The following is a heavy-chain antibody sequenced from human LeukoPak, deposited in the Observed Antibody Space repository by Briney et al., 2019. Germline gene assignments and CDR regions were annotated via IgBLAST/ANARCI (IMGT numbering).Heavy chain of an antibody. J-gene: IGHJ4*02. D-gene: IGHD3-10*01. V-gene: IGHV3-23*01. Sequence: GGSLRLSCAASGFTFGSYAMSWVRQAPGKGLEWVSAISGSGGSTYYADSVKGRFTISRDNSKNTLYLQMNSLRAEDTAVYYCAKEGATMVRGVIMREPYFDYWGQGTLVTVSS. CDR2: ISGSGGST. CDR3: AKEGATMVRGVIMREPYFDY. CDR1: GFTFGSYA.